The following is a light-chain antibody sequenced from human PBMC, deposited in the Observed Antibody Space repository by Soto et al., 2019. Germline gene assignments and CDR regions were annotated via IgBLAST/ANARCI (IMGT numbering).Light chain of an antibody. CDR1: SSNIGDNY. CDR2: DNN. Sequence: QSVLTQPPSVSAAPGQKVTISCSGSSSNIGDNYVSWYRQLPGTAPKLLLYDNNKRPSGIPDRFSGSKSGTSATLDITGLQTGDEADYYCLTWDSSLSVGRLGGGTKLTVL. CDR3: LTWDSSLSVGR. J-gene: IGLJ2*01. V-gene: IGLV1-51*01.